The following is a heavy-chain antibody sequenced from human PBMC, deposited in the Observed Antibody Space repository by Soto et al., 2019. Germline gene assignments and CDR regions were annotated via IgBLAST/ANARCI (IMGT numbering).Heavy chain of an antibody. CDR2: IWYDGSNK. D-gene: IGHD3-10*01. V-gene: IGHV3-33*01. CDR1: GFTFSSYG. CDR3: ARGDYAFGELSISFDY. J-gene: IGHJ4*02. Sequence: QVQLVESGGGVVQPGRSLRLSCAASGFTFSSYGMHWVRQAPGKGLEWVAVIWYDGSNKYYADSVKGRFTISRDNSKNTLYLQMNSLRAEDTAVYYCARGDYAFGELSISFDYWGRGILVTVSS.